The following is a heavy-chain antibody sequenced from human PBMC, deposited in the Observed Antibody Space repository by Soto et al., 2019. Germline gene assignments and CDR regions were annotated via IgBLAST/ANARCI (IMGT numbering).Heavy chain of an antibody. CDR2: IIPIFGTA. CDR3: ASGDYDSSGYSVYWYFDL. Sequence: QVQLVQSGAEVKKPGSSVKVSCKASGGTFSSYAISWVRQAPGQGLEWMGGIIPIFGTANYAQKFQGRVMITADESTSTAYMELSSLRSEDTAVYYCASGDYDSSGYSVYWYFDLWGRGTLVTVSS. D-gene: IGHD3-22*01. CDR1: GGTFSSYA. J-gene: IGHJ2*01. V-gene: IGHV1-69*01.